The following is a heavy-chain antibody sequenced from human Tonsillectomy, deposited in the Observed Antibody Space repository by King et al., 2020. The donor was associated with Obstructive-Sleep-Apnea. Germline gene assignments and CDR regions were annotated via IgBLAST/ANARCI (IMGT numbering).Heavy chain of an antibody. CDR2: IRSKANSYAT. V-gene: IGHV3-73*01. D-gene: IGHD3-22*01. J-gene: IGHJ4*01. CDR3: TRQGYYDISGGDY. CDR1: GFTFSGSA. Sequence: VQLVESGGGLVQPGGSLKLSCAASGFTFSGSAMHWVLQASGKGLEWVGRIRSKANSYATAYAASVKVRCTISRDDSKNTAYLQMNSLKTEDTAVYYCTRQGYYDISGGDYWGHGTLVTVSS.